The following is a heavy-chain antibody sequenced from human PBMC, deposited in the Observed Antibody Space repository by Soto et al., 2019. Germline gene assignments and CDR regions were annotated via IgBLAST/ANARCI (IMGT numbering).Heavy chain of an antibody. CDR2: ISYDGSNK. Sequence: ESGGGVVQPGRSLRLSCAASRFTFSTYGMHWVRQAPGKGLEWVAVISYDGSNKYYADSVKGRFTISRDNSKNTLYLQMNSLRAEDTAVYYCAKDLQSWQLASDAFDIWGQGTMVTVSS. D-gene: IGHD6-6*01. J-gene: IGHJ3*02. CDR1: RFTFSTYG. CDR3: AKDLQSWQLASDAFDI. V-gene: IGHV3-30*18.